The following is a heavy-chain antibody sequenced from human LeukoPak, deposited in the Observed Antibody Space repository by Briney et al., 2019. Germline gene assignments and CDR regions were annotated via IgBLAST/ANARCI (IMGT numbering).Heavy chain of an antibody. CDR1: GFTFSYYT. J-gene: IGHJ4*02. D-gene: IGHD2-21*02. Sequence: GGSLRLSCAASGFTFSYYTMNWVRQAPGKGLEWVANIKQDGSEKYYVDSVKGRFTISRDNAKNSLYLQMNSLRAEDTAVYYCARVPIPTSYCGGDCYSGGDYWGQGTLVTVSS. CDR3: ARVPIPTSYCGGDCYSGGDY. V-gene: IGHV3-7*01. CDR2: IKQDGSEK.